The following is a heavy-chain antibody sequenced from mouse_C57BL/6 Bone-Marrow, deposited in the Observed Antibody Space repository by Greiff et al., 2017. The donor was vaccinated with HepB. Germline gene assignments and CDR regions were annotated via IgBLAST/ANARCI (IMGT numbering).Heavy chain of an antibody. J-gene: IGHJ3*01. CDR1: GYTFTSYG. D-gene: IGHD1-1*01. CDR2: IYPRSGNT. V-gene: IGHV1-81*01. Sequence: VKLQESGAELARPGASVKLSCKASGYTFTSYGISWVKQSTGQGLEWIGEIYPRSGNTYYNEKFKGKATLTADKSSSTAYMELRSLTSEDSAVYFCARGYYGARFAYWGQGTLVTVSA. CDR3: ARGYYGARFAY.